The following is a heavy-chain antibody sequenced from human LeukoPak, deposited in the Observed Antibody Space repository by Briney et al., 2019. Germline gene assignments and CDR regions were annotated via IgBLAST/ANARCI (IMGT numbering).Heavy chain of an antibody. V-gene: IGHV3-23*01. CDR1: GFTFSSYA. CDR2: ISGSGGST. CDR3: AKDGLRFLEWYLGYFDL. Sequence: GGSLRLSCAAFGFTFSSYAMSWVRQTPGKGLEWVSSISGSGGSTNYADSVTGRFTISRGNSNNTLYLQMNSLRADDTAVYYCAKDGLRFLEWYLGYFDLWGRGTLVTVSS. D-gene: IGHD3-3*01. J-gene: IGHJ2*01.